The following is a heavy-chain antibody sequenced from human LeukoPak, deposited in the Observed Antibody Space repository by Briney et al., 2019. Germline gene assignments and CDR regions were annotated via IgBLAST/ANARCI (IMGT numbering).Heavy chain of an antibody. J-gene: IGHJ3*01. CDR3: ARVGYNFNLGNAFDV. Sequence: GGSLRLSCAASGFAFSQFTVHWVRQAPGKGLEWAAVISHDGSHIYYADSVRGRVTISRDNSRSTLFLQMNSLRADDTGVYHCARVGYNFNLGNAFDVWGQGTVVTVSS. D-gene: IGHD1-20*01. CDR1: GFAFSQFT. V-gene: IGHV3-30-3*01. CDR2: ISHDGSHI.